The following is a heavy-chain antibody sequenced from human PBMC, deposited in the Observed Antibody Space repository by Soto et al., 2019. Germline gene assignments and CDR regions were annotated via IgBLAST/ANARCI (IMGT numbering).Heavy chain of an antibody. Sequence: ASVKVSCKASGYTFTSYGISWVRQAPGQGLEWMGWISAYNGNTNYAQKLQGRVTVTTDTSTSTAYMELRSLRSDDTAVYYCARDCSSTSCYEGRYYYYGMDVWGQGTTVTVSS. V-gene: IGHV1-18*01. CDR3: ARDCSSTSCYEGRYYYYGMDV. CDR2: ISAYNGNT. D-gene: IGHD2-2*01. CDR1: GYTFTSYG. J-gene: IGHJ6*02.